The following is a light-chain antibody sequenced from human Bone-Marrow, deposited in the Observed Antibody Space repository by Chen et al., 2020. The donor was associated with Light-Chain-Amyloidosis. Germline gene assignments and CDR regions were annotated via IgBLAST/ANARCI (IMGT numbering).Light chain of an antibody. J-gene: IGLJ1*01. Sequence: QSALTQPASVSGSPGQSITISCAGTSSDIGAYNYVSWYQQYPGKAPKVISYDVTTRPLSVSDCFSASQAGNTASRTISGLQAEDEADYYCSSYTSRRSCVFGTGTKVTVL. CDR3: SSYTSRRSCV. CDR2: DVT. V-gene: IGLV2-14*03. CDR1: SSDIGAYNY.